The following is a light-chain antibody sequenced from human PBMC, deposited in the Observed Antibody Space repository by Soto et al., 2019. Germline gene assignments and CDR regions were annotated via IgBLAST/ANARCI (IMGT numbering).Light chain of an antibody. CDR3: QQYHTSYT. CDR1: QSISKW. CDR2: DAS. V-gene: IGKV1-5*01. Sequence: DIQMTQSPSTLSASVGDRVTITCRASQSISKWLAWYQQKPGKAPNLLIYDASSLESGVPSRFSGSGSGTEFTLTISSLQPDNFATYFCQQYHTSYTFGQGTKLEIK. J-gene: IGKJ2*01.